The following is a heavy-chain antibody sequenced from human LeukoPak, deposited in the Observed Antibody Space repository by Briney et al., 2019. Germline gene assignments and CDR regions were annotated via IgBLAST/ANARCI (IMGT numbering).Heavy chain of an antibody. V-gene: IGHV4-61*01. CDR1: GGSVSSGSYY. Sequence: SETLSLTCTVYGGSVSSGSYYWSWIRQPPGKGLEWIGDVYYTGSANYNPSLKSRVTISVDTSKNQFSLKLNSVTAADTAVYYCARHPTTVTSFSNFGFDYWGQGTLVTVSS. J-gene: IGHJ4*02. CDR2: VYYTGSA. CDR3: ARHPTTVTSFSNFGFDY. D-gene: IGHD4-17*01.